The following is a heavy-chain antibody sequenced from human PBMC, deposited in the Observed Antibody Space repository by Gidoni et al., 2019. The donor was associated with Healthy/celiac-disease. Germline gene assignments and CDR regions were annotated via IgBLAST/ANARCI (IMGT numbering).Heavy chain of an antibody. Sequence: QVQLVESGGGVVQPGRSLRLSCAASGFPFSSYGMHWVRQAPGKGLEGVAVISYDGSNKYYADSVKGRFTISRDNSKNTLYLQMNSLRAEDTAVYYCAKGSGGYAYFDYWGQGTLVTVSS. D-gene: IGHD5-12*01. J-gene: IGHJ4*02. V-gene: IGHV3-30*18. CDR1: GFPFSSYG. CDR3: AKGSGGYAYFDY. CDR2: ISYDGSNK.